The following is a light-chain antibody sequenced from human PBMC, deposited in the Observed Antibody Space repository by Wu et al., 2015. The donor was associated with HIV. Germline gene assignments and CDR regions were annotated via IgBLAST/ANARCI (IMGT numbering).Light chain of an antibody. V-gene: IGKV3-11*01. CDR1: QSVDNH. CDR3: LQSTSWPLT. Sequence: SVLTQSPATPSLSPGERATLSCRASQSVDNHLAWYQQKPGQAPRLLIYGASNRATGIPARFSGSGSGTDFTLTIGSLEPEDFAVYFCLQSTSWPLTFGQGTRLEI. J-gene: IGKJ5*01. CDR2: GAS.